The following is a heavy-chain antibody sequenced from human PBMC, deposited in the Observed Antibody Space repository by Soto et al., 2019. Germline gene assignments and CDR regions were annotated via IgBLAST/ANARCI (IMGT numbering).Heavy chain of an antibody. Sequence: EVQLLEAGGGFVQPGGSLRLSCAASGFTFDNYGMSWVRQAPGKGLEWVSAIIGNGAMTYYADSVKGRFTISRDNSKNTLYLQLNNLRAEDMAIYYCAKDRDYGDSFPFDGWGQGTLVTVSS. D-gene: IGHD4-17*01. J-gene: IGHJ4*02. V-gene: IGHV3-23*01. CDR2: IIGNGAMT. CDR3: AKDRDYGDSFPFDG. CDR1: GFTFDNYG.